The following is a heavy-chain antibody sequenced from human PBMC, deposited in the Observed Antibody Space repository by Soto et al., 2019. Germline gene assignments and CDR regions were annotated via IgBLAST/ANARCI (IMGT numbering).Heavy chain of an antibody. CDR3: ASSVGARYVYDY. D-gene: IGHD1-26*01. V-gene: IGHV1-69*13. CDR2: IIPIFGTA. CDR1: GGTFSSYA. J-gene: IGHJ4*02. Sequence: SVKVSCKASGGTFSSYAISWVRQAPGQGLEWMGGIIPIFGTANYAQKFQGRVTITADESTSTAYMELSSLRSEDTAVYYCASSVGARYVYDYWGQGHMVTVSS.